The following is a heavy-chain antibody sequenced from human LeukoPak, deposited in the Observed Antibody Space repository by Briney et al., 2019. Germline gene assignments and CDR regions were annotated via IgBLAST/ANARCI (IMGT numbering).Heavy chain of an antibody. J-gene: IGHJ3*02. CDR2: IYYSGST. CDR1: GASIRSGDYY. Sequence: PSETLSLTCTVSGASIRSGDYYWSWIRQPPGKGLEWIGYIYYSGSTYYNPSLKSRVTISVDTSKNQFSLKLSSVTAADTAVYYCARGGIEMAVHDAFDIWGQGTMVTVSS. CDR3: ARGGIEMAVHDAFDI. D-gene: IGHD5-24*01. V-gene: IGHV4-30-4*01.